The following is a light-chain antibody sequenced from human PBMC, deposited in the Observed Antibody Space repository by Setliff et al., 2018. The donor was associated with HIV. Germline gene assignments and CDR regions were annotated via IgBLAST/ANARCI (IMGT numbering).Light chain of an antibody. V-gene: IGLV2-14*01. Sequence: QSVLTQPASVSGSPGQSITISCTGTSSDVGGYNYVSWYQQHPGKAPKLMIYEVSNRPSGISNRSSGSKSGNTASLTISGLQAEDEADYYFSSYTTSATYVFGTGTKGTVL. J-gene: IGLJ1*01. CDR1: SSDVGGYNY. CDR3: SSYTTSATYV. CDR2: EVS.